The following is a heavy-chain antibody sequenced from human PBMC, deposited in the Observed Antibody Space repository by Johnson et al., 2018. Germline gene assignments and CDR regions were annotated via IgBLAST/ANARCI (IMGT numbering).Heavy chain of an antibody. CDR1: GFTFSSYT. Sequence: EVELGESGGGLVQAGGSLRLSCAASGFTFSSYTMNWVRQAPGKGLEWVSYISSSSTTIYYADPVKGRFTNSRDNAKNSLYLQMNSLRAEDTAVYYCARDQGFYGSGYYYYYMDVWGKGTTVTVSS. CDR3: ARDQGFYGSGYYYYYMDV. V-gene: IGHV3-48*01. D-gene: IGHD3-10*01. J-gene: IGHJ6*03. CDR2: ISSSSTTI.